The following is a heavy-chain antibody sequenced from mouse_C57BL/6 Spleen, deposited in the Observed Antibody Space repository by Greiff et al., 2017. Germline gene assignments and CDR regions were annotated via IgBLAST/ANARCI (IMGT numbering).Heavy chain of an antibody. CDR3: AREYGNYLYWYFDV. Sequence: QVQLQQPGAEPVKPGASVKMSCKASGYTFTSYWLTWVKQRPGQGLEWIGDIYPGSGSTNYNEKFKSKATLTVDTSSSTAYMQLSSLTSEDAAVYCCAREYGNYLYWYFDVWGTGTTVTVSS. CDR2: IYPGSGST. CDR1: GYTFTSYW. J-gene: IGHJ1*03. V-gene: IGHV1-55*01. D-gene: IGHD2-10*02.